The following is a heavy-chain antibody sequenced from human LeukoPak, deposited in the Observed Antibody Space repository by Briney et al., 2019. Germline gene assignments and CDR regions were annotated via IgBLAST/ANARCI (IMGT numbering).Heavy chain of an antibody. V-gene: IGHV1-2*02. CDR2: INPNSGGT. D-gene: IGHD4/OR15-4a*01. J-gene: IGHJ3*02. Sequence: APVKVSCKASGYTFTGYYMHWVRQAPGQGLEWMGWINPNSGGTNYAQKFQGRVTMTRDTSISTAYMELSRLRSDDTAVYYCARLLTNYYAFDIWGQGTMVTVSS. CDR3: ARLLTNYYAFDI. CDR1: GYTFTGYY.